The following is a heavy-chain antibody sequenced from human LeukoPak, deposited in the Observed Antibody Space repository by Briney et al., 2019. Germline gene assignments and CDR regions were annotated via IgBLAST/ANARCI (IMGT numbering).Heavy chain of an antibody. CDR1: GGSFSGYY. V-gene: IGHV4-34*01. Sequence: TSETLSLTCAVYGGSFSGYYWSWIRQPPGKGLEWIGEINHSGSTNYNPSLKSRVTISVDTSKNQFSLKLSSVTAADTAVYYCARLASQFRGRSHLDYWGQGTLVTVSS. J-gene: IGHJ4*02. CDR2: INHSGST. D-gene: IGHD2-15*01. CDR3: ARLASQFRGRSHLDY.